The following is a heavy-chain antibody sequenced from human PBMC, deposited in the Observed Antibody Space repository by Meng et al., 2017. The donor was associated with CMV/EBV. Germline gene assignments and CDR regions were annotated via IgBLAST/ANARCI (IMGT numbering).Heavy chain of an antibody. CDR1: GYTFTGYY. J-gene: IGHJ6*02. Sequence: ASVKVSCKASGYTFTGYYMHWVRQAPGQGLEWMGIINPSGGSTSYAQKFRGRVTMTRDTSTSTVYMELSSLRSEDTAVYYCAREKANIEDYGDPYYYYGMDVWGQGTTVTVSS. V-gene: IGHV1-46*01. D-gene: IGHD4-17*01. CDR3: AREKANIEDYGDPYYYYGMDV. CDR2: INPSGGST.